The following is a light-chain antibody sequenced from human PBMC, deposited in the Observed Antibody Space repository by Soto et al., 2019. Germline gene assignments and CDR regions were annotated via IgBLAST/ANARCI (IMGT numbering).Light chain of an antibody. CDR1: QSVSSTY. J-gene: IGKJ5*01. V-gene: IGKV3-20*01. CDR2: GAS. CDR3: QHFGGTTFT. Sequence: EIVLTQSPGTLSLSPGERATLSCRASQSVSSTYVAWYQQKPGQAPRLLIYGASSRATGIPDRFSGSGSGTDFTLTISRLEPGDFAVYYCQHFGGTTFTFGQGTRLEIK.